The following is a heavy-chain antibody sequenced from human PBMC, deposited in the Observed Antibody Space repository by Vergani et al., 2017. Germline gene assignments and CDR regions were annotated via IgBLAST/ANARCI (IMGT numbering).Heavy chain of an antibody. D-gene: IGHD3-3*01. J-gene: IGHJ2*01. CDR2: ISWNSGSI. Sequence: EVEVVESGGGLVQPGGSLRLSCAASGFTFSTYDMHWVRQAPGKGLEWVSGISWNSGSIGYADSVKGRFTISRDNAKNSLYLQMNSLRAEDTALYYCAKDHYDFWSGYPNLSPFDLWGRGTLVTVSS. V-gene: IGHV3-9*01. CDR1: GFTFSTYD. CDR3: AKDHYDFWSGYPNLSPFDL.